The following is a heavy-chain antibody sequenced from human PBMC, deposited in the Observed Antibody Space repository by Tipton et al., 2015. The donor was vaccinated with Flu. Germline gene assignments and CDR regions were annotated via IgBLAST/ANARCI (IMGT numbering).Heavy chain of an antibody. CDR2: ILSGGST. V-gene: IGHV3-66*01. CDR1: GFNVTNYY. Sequence: SLRLSCAGSGFNVTNYYMSWVRQAPGKGLEWVSVILSGGSTYYAGSVKGRFTISRDISKNILYLQMKSLRVEDTAVYFCVREVVVSGTPYYFDSWGQGTLVTVSS. J-gene: IGHJ4*02. CDR3: VREVVVSGTPYYFDS. D-gene: IGHD2-21*01.